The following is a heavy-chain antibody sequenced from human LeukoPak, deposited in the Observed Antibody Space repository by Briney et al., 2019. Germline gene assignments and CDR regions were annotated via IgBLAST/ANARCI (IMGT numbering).Heavy chain of an antibody. D-gene: IGHD3-22*01. CDR3: ARDNTYYYDSSGHAFDI. Sequence: ASVKVSCKASGGTFSSYAISWVRQAPGQGLEWMGRIIPILGIANYAQRFQGRVTITADKSTSTAYMELSSLRSEDTAVYYCARDNTYYYDSSGHAFDIWGQGTMVTVSS. V-gene: IGHV1-69*04. J-gene: IGHJ3*02. CDR1: GGTFSSYA. CDR2: IIPILGIA.